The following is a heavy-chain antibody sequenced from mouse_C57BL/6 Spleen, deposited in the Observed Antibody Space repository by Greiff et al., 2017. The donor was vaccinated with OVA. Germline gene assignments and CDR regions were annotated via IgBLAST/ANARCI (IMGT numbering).Heavy chain of an antibody. CDR2: IYPGSGST. Sequence: VQLQQPGAELVKPGASVKMSCKASGYTFTSYWITWVKQRPGQGLEWIGDIYPGSGSTNYNEKFKSKATLTVDTSSSTAYMQLSCLTSEGSAVYYCARSTYSYGSSLYFDVWGTGTTVTVSS. D-gene: IGHD1-1*01. J-gene: IGHJ1*03. CDR1: GYTFTSYW. V-gene: IGHV1-55*01. CDR3: ARSTYSYGSSLYFDV.